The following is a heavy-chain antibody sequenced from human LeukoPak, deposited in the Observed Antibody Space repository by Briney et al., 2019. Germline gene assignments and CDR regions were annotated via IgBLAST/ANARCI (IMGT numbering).Heavy chain of an antibody. J-gene: IGHJ6*03. CDR2: IYYSGST. Sequence: PSETLSLTCTVSGGSISSYYWSWVRQPPGKGLEWVGYIYYSGSTNYNPYLKGRVTISVDTSKNQFSLKLRAVTGADKAVYYGARGGYYGSGSYPCYYYYYYMHVWGKGTTVTVSS. CDR3: ARGGYYGSGSYPCYYYYYYMHV. CDR1: GGSISSYY. V-gene: IGHV4-59*01. D-gene: IGHD3-10*01.